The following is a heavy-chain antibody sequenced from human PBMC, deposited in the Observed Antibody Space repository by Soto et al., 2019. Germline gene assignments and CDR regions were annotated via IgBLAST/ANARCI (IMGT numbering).Heavy chain of an antibody. CDR3: AKKRSAGATLGIDY. J-gene: IGHJ4*02. CDR2: ISGSGGST. V-gene: IGHV3-23*01. Sequence: EVQLLESGGGLVQPGGSLRLSCAASGFTFSSYAKSWVRQAPGKGLEWVSAISGSGGSTYYADSVKGRFTISRDNSKNTLYLQTNSLRAEDTAVYYCAKKRSAGATLGIDYWGQGTLVTVSS. D-gene: IGHD1-26*01. CDR1: GFTFSSYA.